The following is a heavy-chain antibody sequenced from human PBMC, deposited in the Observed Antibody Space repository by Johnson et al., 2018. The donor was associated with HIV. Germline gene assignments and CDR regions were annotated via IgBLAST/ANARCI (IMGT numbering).Heavy chain of an antibody. D-gene: IGHD3-16*01. CDR1: GYSFDSHA. J-gene: IGHJ3*01. CDR3: AREISRYYYDYAAFDV. V-gene: IGHV3-23*04. Sequence: VQLVESRGGLLQPGGSPRLSCAASGYSFDSHAMNWVRQDPGKGLASVAANSYSGSSTYYAGSVKGRFTISRDNPKNTVYLHMVHLRADDTALYYCAREISRYYYDYAAFDVWGQGTMVTVSS. CDR2: NSYSGSST.